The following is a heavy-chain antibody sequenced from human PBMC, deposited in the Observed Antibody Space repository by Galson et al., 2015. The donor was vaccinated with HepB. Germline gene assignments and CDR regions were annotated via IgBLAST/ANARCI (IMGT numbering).Heavy chain of an antibody. CDR3: ARSAVPVARGYYYYYGMDV. CDR1: GYRFTNYW. V-gene: IGHV5-51*01. J-gene: IGHJ6*02. CDR2: IYPGDSYT. D-gene: IGHD2-2*01. Sequence: QSGAEAKKPGESLTISCKGSGYRFTNYWIGWVRQMHGKGLEWMGIIYPGDSYTTYSPTFPGQVTTSADTSINTAYLQWSSLKTSDTALYYCARSAVPVARGYYYYYGMDVWGQGTTVTVSS.